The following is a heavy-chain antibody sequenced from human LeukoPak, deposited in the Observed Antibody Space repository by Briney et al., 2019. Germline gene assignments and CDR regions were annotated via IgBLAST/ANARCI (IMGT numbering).Heavy chain of an antibody. J-gene: IGHJ3*01. V-gene: IGHV3-74*01. CDR1: GFSLSNHW. CDR3: ARELGRGGSAFDV. Sequence: TGGSLRLSCEASGFSLSNHWMHWVRQAPGKGLVWVAHIDPDGSVANYGDSVKGRFTISRDNAKNTLYLQMVSLRAEDTAVYYCARELGRGGSAFDVWGQGTMVTVSS. CDR2: IDPDGSVA. D-gene: IGHD3-16*01.